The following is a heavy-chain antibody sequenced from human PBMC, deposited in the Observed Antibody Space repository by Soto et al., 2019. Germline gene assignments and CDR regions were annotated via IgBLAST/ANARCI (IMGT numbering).Heavy chain of an antibody. D-gene: IGHD3-3*01. J-gene: IGHJ4*02. Sequence: VVSLRLSCAASGFTFSSYAMHWVRQAPGKGLEWVAVISYDGSNKYYADSVKGRFTISRDNSKNTLYLQMNSLRAEDTAVYYYGREAELLRFWGWIFDAGGRGTLVPASS. CDR3: GREAELLRFWGWIFDA. CDR1: GFTFSSYA. V-gene: IGHV3-30-3*01. CDR2: ISYDGSNK.